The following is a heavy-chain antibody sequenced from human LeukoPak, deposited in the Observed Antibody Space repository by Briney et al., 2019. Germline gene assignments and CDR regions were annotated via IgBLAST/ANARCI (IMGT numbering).Heavy chain of an antibody. J-gene: IGHJ4*02. V-gene: IGHV4-39*07. D-gene: IGHD5-24*01. CDR3: ARERDGYSLFDY. Sequence: PSETLSLTCAVSGGSMSSGGYYWGWIRQPPGKGLEWIGSIYHSGSTYYNPSLKSRVTISVDTSKNQFSLKLSSVTAADTAVYYCARERDGYSLFDYWGQGTLVTVSS. CDR2: IYHSGST. CDR1: GGSMSSGGYY.